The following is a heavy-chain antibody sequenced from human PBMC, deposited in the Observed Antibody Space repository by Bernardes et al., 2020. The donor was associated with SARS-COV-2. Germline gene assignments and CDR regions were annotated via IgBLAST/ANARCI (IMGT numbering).Heavy chain of an antibody. CDR2: IYTSGST. CDR3: AAAPYGSGSYPFDH. D-gene: IGHD3-10*01. CDR1: GGSIRSYY. V-gene: IGHV4-4*07. Sequence: SETLSLTCTVSGGSIRSYYWSWIRQPAGKGLEWIGRIYTSGSTNNNPSLKNRVTMSLDTSKNQLSLKLTSVTAADTAVYFCAAAPYGSGSYPFDHWGQGTLVTVSS. J-gene: IGHJ4*02.